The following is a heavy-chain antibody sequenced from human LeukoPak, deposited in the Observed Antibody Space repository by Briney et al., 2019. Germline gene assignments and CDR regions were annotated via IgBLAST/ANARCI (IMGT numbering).Heavy chain of an antibody. CDR1: GFMFSNYW. CDR3: ASEINWGSGAFDV. V-gene: IGHV3-7*01. Sequence: GGSLRLSCVGSGFMFSNYWMTWVRQAPGQGLEWVANIKEDGSEKYYADSMKGRFTISRDNAKSSLYLQMNSLRGDDMAVYYCASEINWGSGAFDVWGQGTMVTVSS. CDR2: IKEDGSEK. D-gene: IGHD7-27*01. J-gene: IGHJ3*01.